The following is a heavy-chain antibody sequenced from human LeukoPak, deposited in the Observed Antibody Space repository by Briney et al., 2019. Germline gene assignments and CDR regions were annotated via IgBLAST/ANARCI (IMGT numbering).Heavy chain of an antibody. J-gene: IGHJ3*02. CDR1: GFTFSTYV. D-gene: IGHD2-8*01. CDR3: ARVSTNDRRNAFDI. Sequence: PGGSLRLSCAASGFTFSTYVMQWVRQAPGKGLEYVSAITGDGGYTYCANSVKGRFTISRDNSKKTLYLQMGSLRADDMAVYYCARVSTNDRRNAFDICGQGTMVTVSS. CDR2: ITGDGGYT. V-gene: IGHV3-64*01.